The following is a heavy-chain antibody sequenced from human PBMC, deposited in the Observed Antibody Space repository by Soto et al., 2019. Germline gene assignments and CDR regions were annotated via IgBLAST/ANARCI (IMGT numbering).Heavy chain of an antibody. CDR3: AREGALKPFSS. V-gene: IGHV3-23*01. CDR1: GFTFGSYA. J-gene: IGHJ5*02. Sequence: GGSLRLSCQASGFTFGSYAMSWVRQAPGKGLEWVALVQSNQVTYYADSVRGRFTVSRDNSKNTVYLQMDSLRVEDTALYYCAREGALKPFSSWGQGALVTVSS. CDR2: VQSNQVT.